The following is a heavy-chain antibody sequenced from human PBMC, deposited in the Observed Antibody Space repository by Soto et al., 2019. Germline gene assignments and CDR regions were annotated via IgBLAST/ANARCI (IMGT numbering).Heavy chain of an antibody. Sequence: ASVKVSCKASGYTFTSYGISWVRQAPGQGLEWMGWISAYNGNTNYAQKLQGRVTMTTDTSTSTAYMELRSLRSDDTAVYYCARKYSGSYSCDFDYWGQGTLVTVSS. CDR2: ISAYNGNT. J-gene: IGHJ4*02. CDR3: ARKYSGSYSCDFDY. D-gene: IGHD1-26*01. V-gene: IGHV1-18*01. CDR1: GYTFTSYG.